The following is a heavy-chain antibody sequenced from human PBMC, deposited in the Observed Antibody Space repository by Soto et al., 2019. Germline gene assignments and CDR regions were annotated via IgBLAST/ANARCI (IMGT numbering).Heavy chain of an antibody. Sequence: EVQLVESGGGLVKPGGSLTLSCAASGFSFSNVWMSWVRQAPGKGLEWVGHIKSKSVGGTTDYTAPVKGRFTISRDDSKDTLYLKMNRLKTDDTAVYYCTTYSTQTFCDGGLCYAVQTKIHHSWAQGILGSVSS. CDR1: GFSFSNVW. V-gene: IGHV3-15*01. CDR3: TTYSTQTFCDGGLCYAVQTKIHHS. CDR2: IKSKSVGGTT. J-gene: IGHJ4*02. D-gene: IGHD2-21*02.